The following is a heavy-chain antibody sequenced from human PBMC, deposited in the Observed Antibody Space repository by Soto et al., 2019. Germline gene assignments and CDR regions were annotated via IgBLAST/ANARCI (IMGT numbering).Heavy chain of an antibody. D-gene: IGHD3-3*01. J-gene: IGHJ5*02. Sequence: GESLKISCTASGMTFKNAWMNWVRQAPGKGPEWVGRIKNKIDDGTTDYAAPVKGRFNVSRDDSKNTLYLQMNSLKTEDTAVYYCTTGEFDFGSGYPKYFDPWGRGTLVTVSS. CDR3: TTGEFDFGSGYPKYFDP. V-gene: IGHV3-15*05. CDR1: GMTFKNAW. CDR2: IKNKIDDGTT.